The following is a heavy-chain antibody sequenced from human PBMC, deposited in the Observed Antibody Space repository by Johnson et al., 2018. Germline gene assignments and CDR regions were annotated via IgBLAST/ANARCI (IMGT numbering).Heavy chain of an antibody. CDR1: GFTFSSYG. J-gene: IGHJ6*03. V-gene: IGHV3-33*03. Sequence: QVQLVQSGGGVVQPGRSXRLSCAASGFTFSSYGMHWVRQAPGKGLEWVAVIWYDGRNKYYADSVKGRFTVSRDKSKNRLYRQMNSLRVEDTAGYFCAKGGGDGSDFYYYRDVWGKGTTVTVSS. CDR2: IWYDGRNK. D-gene: IGHD3-16*01. CDR3: AKGGGDGSDFYYYRDV.